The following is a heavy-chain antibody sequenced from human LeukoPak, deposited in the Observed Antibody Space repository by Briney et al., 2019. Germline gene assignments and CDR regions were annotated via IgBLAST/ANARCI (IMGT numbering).Heavy chain of an antibody. J-gene: IGHJ4*02. V-gene: IGHV3-23*01. Sequence: AGGSLRLSCAASGFTFSSYAMSWVRQAPGKGLEWVSGVSGSGDNTYYADSVKGRFTISRDNSENTLYLQMNSLRAEDTAVYYCARGGVHSSSPTLNWGQGTLVTVSS. D-gene: IGHD6-13*01. CDR2: VSGSGDNT. CDR1: GFTFSSYA. CDR3: ARGGVHSSSPTLN.